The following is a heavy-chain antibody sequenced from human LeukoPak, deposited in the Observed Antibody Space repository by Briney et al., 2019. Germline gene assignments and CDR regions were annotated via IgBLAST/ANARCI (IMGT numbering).Heavy chain of an antibody. CDR2: FYYSGNT. D-gene: IGHD2-21*02. J-gene: IGHJ4*02. V-gene: IGHV4-39*01. CDR3: TRYGDRSNREFDY. Sequence: PSETLSLTCTVSSGSISSFYWGWIRQPPGKGLEWIASFYYSGNTYYNPSLQSRISISVDTSRSQFSLNLNSVTAADTAVYHCTRYGDRSNREFDYWGQGALVTVSS. CDR1: SGSISSFY.